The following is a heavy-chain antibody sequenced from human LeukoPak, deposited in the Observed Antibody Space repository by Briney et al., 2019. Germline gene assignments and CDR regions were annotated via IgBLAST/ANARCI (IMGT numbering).Heavy chain of an antibody. D-gene: IGHD6-6*01. CDR3: ARHAGIAARPRKGYFDY. Sequence: SETLSLTCAVYGGSFSGYYWSWIRQPPGKGLEWIGEINHSGSTNYNPSLKSRVTISVDTSKNQFSLKLSSVTAADTAVYYCARHAGIAARPRKGYFDYWGQGTLVTVSS. CDR1: GGSFSGYY. V-gene: IGHV4-34*01. CDR2: INHSGST. J-gene: IGHJ4*02.